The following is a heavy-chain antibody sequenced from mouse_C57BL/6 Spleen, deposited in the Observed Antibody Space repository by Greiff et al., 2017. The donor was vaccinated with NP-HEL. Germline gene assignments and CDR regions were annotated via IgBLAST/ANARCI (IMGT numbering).Heavy chain of an antibody. J-gene: IGHJ1*03. CDR1: GYTFTSYW. D-gene: IGHD1-1*01. CDR2: LDPSDSYT. CDR3: ARKELDYYGSSSYWYFDV. V-gene: IGHV1-50*01. Sequence: VKLQQPGAELVKPGASVKLSCKASGYTFTSYWMQWVKQRPGQGLEWIGELDPSDSYTNYNQKFKGKATLTVDTSSSTASLQLSSLTSEDSAVYYCARKELDYYGSSSYWYFDVWGTGTTVTVSS.